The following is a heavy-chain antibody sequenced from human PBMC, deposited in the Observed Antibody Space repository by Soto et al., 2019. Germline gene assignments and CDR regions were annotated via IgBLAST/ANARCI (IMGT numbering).Heavy chain of an antibody. Sequence: GSLRLSCAASGFTFSSYEMNWVRQAPGKGLEWVSYISSSGSTIYYADSVKGRFTISRDNAKNSLYLQMNSLRAEDTAVYYCARDSRPGIAVAVLDYWGQGTLVTVSS. J-gene: IGHJ4*02. CDR2: ISSSGSTI. V-gene: IGHV3-48*03. CDR3: ARDSRPGIAVAVLDY. CDR1: GFTFSSYE. D-gene: IGHD6-19*01.